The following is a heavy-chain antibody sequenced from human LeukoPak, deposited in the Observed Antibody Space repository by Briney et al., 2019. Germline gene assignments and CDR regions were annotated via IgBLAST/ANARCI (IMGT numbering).Heavy chain of an antibody. CDR1: GFTFSSYA. V-gene: IGHV3-21*01. J-gene: IGHJ6*02. CDR3: ASLDIVVVPAAIPDYYYGMDV. CDR2: ISSSSSYI. Sequence: GGSLRLSCAASGFTFSSYAMSWVRQAPGKGLEWVSSISSSSSYIYYADSVKGRFTISRDNAKNSLYLQMNSLRAEDTAVYYCASLDIVVVPAAIPDYYYGMDVWGQGTTVTVSS. D-gene: IGHD2-2*02.